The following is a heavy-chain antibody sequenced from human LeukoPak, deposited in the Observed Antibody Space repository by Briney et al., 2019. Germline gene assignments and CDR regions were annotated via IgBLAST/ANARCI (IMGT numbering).Heavy chain of an antibody. J-gene: IGHJ4*02. V-gene: IGHV3-48*01. CDR2: IGGSSRPI. CDR3: ARSSGYPYFDY. Sequence: PGGSLRLSCAASGFTFSSYSMSWVRQAPGKGLEWVSYIGGSSRPIYYADSVKGRFTISRDNAKNSLFLQMSSLRVEDTAVYYCARSSGYPYFDYWGQGTLVTVSS. D-gene: IGHD3-22*01. CDR1: GFTFSSYS.